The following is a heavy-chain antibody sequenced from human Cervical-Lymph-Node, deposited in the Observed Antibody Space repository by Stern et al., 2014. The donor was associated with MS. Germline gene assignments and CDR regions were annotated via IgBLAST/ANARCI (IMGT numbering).Heavy chain of an antibody. J-gene: IGHJ4*02. V-gene: IGHV5-51*03. Sequence: VQLEESGPEVKKPGESLKMSCKASGYSFTDFWIGWVRQMPGKGLESMGIIHPGDFDTRYSPSFQGQVTISVDRSINTAYLQWSSLKASDSAIYYCATQGCTNGVCHFEYWGQGTLVTVSS. CDR1: GYSFTDFW. CDR2: IHPGDFDT. CDR3: ATQGCTNGVCHFEY. D-gene: IGHD2-8*01.